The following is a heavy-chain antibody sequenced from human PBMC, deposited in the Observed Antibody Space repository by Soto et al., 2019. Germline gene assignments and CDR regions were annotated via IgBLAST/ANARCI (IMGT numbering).Heavy chain of an antibody. CDR2: MSPNNGDT. CDR3: ARGVDRGVDV. D-gene: IGHD3-3*01. CDR1: GYTFTSYD. J-gene: IGHJ6*02. Sequence: QVQLVQSGAEVEKPGASVKVSCKASGYTFTSYDINWLRQDTGQGLEWMGWMSPNNGDTGYAQQFQGRLTMTRDTSINTVYMQLSSLSPEDTAIYYCARGVDRGVDVWGQGTTVTVSS. V-gene: IGHV1-8*01.